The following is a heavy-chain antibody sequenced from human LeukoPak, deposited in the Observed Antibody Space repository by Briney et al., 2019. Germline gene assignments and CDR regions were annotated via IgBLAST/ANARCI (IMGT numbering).Heavy chain of an antibody. CDR3: ARVLDDGY. V-gene: IGHV3-21*05. CDR2: VSPDSNYI. CDR1: GFTFSSYW. Sequence: GGSLRLSCAASGFTFSSYWMSWVRQAPGKGLEWVSYVSPDSNYIYYADSVKGRFTISRDNVKNSLYLQMNSLRAEDTAVYYCARVLDDGYWGQGTLVTVSS. D-gene: IGHD3-3*01. J-gene: IGHJ4*02.